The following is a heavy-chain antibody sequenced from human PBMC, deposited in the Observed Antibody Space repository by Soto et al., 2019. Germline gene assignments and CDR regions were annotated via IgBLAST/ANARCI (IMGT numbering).Heavy chain of an antibody. CDR1: GFTFNIYG. V-gene: IGHV3-33*01. D-gene: IGHD3-10*01. Sequence: GGSLRLSCAASGFTFNIYGMHWVRQAPGKGLEWVAVIWHDGSKEDYADSVKGRFTISRDNSKNTLYLQVNSLRGEDTAVYYCARASYGSGTYYNWGIAYWGQGTLVTVSS. J-gene: IGHJ4*02. CDR2: IWHDGSKE. CDR3: ARASYGSGTYYNWGIAY.